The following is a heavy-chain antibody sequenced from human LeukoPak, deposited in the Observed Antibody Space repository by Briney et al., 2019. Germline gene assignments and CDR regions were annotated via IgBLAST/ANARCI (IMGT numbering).Heavy chain of an antibody. CDR2: IYTSGST. CDR3: ARGRRPYYFDY. V-gene: IGHV4-61*02. CDR1: GGSISSGSYY. Sequence: SETLSLTCTDSGGSISSGSYYWSSIRQPAGKGLGWIGRIYTSGSTNYNPSLKSRVTISVDTSKNQFSLKLSSVTAADTAVYYCARGRRPYYFDYWGQGTLVTVSS. J-gene: IGHJ4*02.